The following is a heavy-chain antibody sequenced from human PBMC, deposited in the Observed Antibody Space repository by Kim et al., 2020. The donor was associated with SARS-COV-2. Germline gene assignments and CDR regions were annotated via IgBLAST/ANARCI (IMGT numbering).Heavy chain of an antibody. CDR1: GGSISSGDYY. J-gene: IGHJ6*02. CDR3: ASSNSGGDWYYYYGMDV. CDR2: IYYSGST. Sequence: SETLSLTCTVSGGSISSGDYYWSWIRQPPGKGLEWIGYIYYSGSTYYNPSLKSRVTISVDTSKNQFSLKLSSVTAADTAVYYCASSNSGGDWYYYYGMDVWGQGTTVTVSS. D-gene: IGHD4-4*01. V-gene: IGHV4-30-4*01.